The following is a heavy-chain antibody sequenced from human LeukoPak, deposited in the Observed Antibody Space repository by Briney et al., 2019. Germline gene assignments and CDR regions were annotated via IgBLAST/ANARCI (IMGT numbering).Heavy chain of an antibody. D-gene: IGHD2-2*02. J-gene: IGHJ4*02. V-gene: IGHV4-34*01. CDR1: GGSFSGYY. Sequence: PSETLSLTCAVYGGSFSGYYWSWIRQPPGKGLEWIGEINHSGSTNYNPSLKSRVTISVDTSKNQFSLKLSSVTAADTAVYYCARGRGIMGGYCSSTSCYRALDYWGQGTLVTVSS. CDR2: INHSGST. CDR3: ARGRGIMGGYCSSTSCYRALDY.